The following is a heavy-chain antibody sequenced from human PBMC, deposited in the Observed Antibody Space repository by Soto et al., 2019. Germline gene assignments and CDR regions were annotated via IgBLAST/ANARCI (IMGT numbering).Heavy chain of an antibody. CDR1: GYTFTNYG. Sequence: QVQLVQSGAEVKKPGVSVKVSCKASGYTFTNYGFTWVRQAPGQGLEWMGRISAYNGNTNYAQKLQGRVTMTTDTSTSTAFLELRSLRSDDTAVYYCARAVATVTSSWGDYWGQGSLVIVSS. CDR3: ARAVATVTSSWGDY. CDR2: ISAYNGNT. V-gene: IGHV1-18*01. J-gene: IGHJ4*02. D-gene: IGHD4-17*01.